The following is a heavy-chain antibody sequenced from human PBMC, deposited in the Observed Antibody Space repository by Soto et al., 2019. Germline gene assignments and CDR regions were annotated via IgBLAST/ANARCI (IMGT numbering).Heavy chain of an antibody. CDR3: ARDPYYYDILTGYYPDYYYYYGMDV. J-gene: IGHJ6*02. D-gene: IGHD3-9*01. CDR1: GFTFSSYG. V-gene: IGHV3-30*03. Sequence: GGSLRLSXAASGFTFSSYGMHWVRQAPGKGLEWVAVISYDGSNKYYADSVKGRFTISRGNSKNTLYLQMNSLRAEDTAVYHCARDPYYYDILTGYYPDYYYYYGMDVWGQGTTVTVSS. CDR2: ISYDGSNK.